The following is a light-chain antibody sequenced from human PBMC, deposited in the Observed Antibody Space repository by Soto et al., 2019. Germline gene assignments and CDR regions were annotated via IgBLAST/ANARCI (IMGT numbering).Light chain of an antibody. CDR2: GAS. J-gene: IGKJ4*01. V-gene: IGKV3D-15*01. CDR3: QLYNNWPPGLT. CDR1: QNVRSN. Sequence: EIVLTQSPATLSVSPGETATISCRASQNVRSNLAWYQQKRGQAPRLLMYGASTRATGIPARFTGSGSGTEFTLTISSLQSEACAVDYCQLYNNWPPGLTFGGGTKVEVK.